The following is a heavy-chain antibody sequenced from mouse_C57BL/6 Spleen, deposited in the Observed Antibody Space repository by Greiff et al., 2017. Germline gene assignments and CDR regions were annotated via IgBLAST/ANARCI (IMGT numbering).Heavy chain of an antibody. D-gene: IGHD1-1*01. J-gene: IGHJ1*03. Sequence: QVQLKEPGPGLVAPSQSLSITCTVSGFSLTSYGVDWVRQPPGKGLEWLGVIWGGGSTNYNSALMSRLSISKANSKSQVFLKMNRLQTNDTAMYYCAKHAPCCYGSNYDWYFDVWGTGTTVTVSS. V-gene: IGHV2-9*01. CDR1: GFSLTSYG. CDR3: AKHAPCCYGSNYDWYFDV. CDR2: IWGGGST.